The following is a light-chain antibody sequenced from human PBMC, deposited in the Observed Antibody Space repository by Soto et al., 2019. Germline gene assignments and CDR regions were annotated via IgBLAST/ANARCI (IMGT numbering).Light chain of an antibody. Sequence: TVLTQSPATLSLSAGGRATLSCRASQSVSSYLAWYQQKPGQAPRLLIYDASNRATGIPARFSGSGSGTDFTLTISSLEPEDFAVYYCQQRSNWPLTFGPGTKVDIK. J-gene: IGKJ3*01. CDR1: QSVSSY. CDR3: QQRSNWPLT. CDR2: DAS. V-gene: IGKV3-11*01.